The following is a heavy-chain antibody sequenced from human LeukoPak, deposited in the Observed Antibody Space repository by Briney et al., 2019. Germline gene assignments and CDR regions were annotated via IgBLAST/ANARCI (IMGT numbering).Heavy chain of an antibody. D-gene: IGHD6-13*01. J-gene: IGHJ2*01. V-gene: IGHV4-31*03. CDR2: ISYTGNT. Sequence: PSQTLSLTCTVSGGSISSGYYWTWIRQPPGKGLEWRGFISYTGNTYYKSSLKSRITMSVDTSKSHFSLNLSSVTAADTAVYYCARGPSLGSTSRFDLWGRGTLVTVSS. CDR3: ARGPSLGSTSRFDL. CDR1: GGSISSGYY.